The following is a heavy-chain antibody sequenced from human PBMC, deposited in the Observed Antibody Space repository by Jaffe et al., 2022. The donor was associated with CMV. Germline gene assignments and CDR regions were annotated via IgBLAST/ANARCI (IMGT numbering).Heavy chain of an antibody. J-gene: IGHJ4*02. CDR3: ARGLLGSSWYPEGY. CDR1: GGSVSSGSYY. Sequence: QVQLQESGPGLVKPSETLSLTCTVSGGSVSSGSYYWSWIRQPPGKGLEWIGYIYYSGSTNYNPSLKSRVTISVDTSKNQFSLKLSSVTAADTAVYYCARGLLGSSWYPEGYWGQGTLVTVSS. D-gene: IGHD6-13*01. CDR2: IYYSGST. V-gene: IGHV4-61*01.